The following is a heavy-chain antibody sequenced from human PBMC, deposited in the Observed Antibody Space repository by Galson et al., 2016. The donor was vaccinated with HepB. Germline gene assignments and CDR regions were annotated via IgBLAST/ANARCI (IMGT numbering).Heavy chain of an antibody. V-gene: IGHV3-11*01. J-gene: IGHJ4*02. CDR3: ARGPRYDDIRGTYRAPYFDY. CDR2: ITNSGTAT. CDR1: GFTFSDYY. Sequence: SLRLSCAASGFTFSDYYISWIRQTPGKGLEWVSHITNSGTATYYADSVKGRFTISRDNAKNSLYLQMKSLRAEDTAMYYCARGPRYDDIRGTYRAPYFDYWGRGTLITVSS. D-gene: IGHD3-16*02.